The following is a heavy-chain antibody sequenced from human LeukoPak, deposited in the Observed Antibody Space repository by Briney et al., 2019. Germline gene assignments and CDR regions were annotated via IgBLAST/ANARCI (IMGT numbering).Heavy chain of an antibody. Sequence: GGSLRHSCVRSGFTVCSSFMSCVRPAPEERLVGGSNLYINASDTATHYSDSVKGRFTISRDNSQNTLNLQMNSLRSEDTAMYYCAREIGGGLHYFHSWGQGTPVTVSS. CDR1: GFTVCSSF. J-gene: IGHJ4*02. V-gene: IGHV3-53*01. CDR2: LYINASDTAT. CDR3: AREIGGGLHYFHS. D-gene: IGHD1-26*01.